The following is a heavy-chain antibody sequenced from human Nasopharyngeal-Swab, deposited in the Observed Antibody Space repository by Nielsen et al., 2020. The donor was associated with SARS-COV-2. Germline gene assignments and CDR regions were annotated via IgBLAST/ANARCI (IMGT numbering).Heavy chain of an antibody. Sequence: GESLKISCAASGFTFSSYEMNWVRQAPGKGLEWVSYISSSGSTIYYADSVKGRFTISSDNAKNSLYLQMNSLRAEDTAVYYCARDFGFCSSTSCSLLTFDYWGQGTLVTVSS. CDR1: GFTFSSYE. CDR2: ISSSGSTI. CDR3: ARDFGFCSSTSCSLLTFDY. D-gene: IGHD2-2*01. J-gene: IGHJ4*02. V-gene: IGHV3-48*03.